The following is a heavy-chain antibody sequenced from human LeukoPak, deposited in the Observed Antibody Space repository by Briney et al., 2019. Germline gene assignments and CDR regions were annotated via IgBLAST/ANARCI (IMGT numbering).Heavy chain of an antibody. D-gene: IGHD2-2*01. CDR2: INPNSGGT. CDR1: GYTFTGYY. V-gene: IGHV1-2*02. J-gene: IGHJ6*03. CDR3: ARAAVPAAIAFYYYMDD. Sequence: ASVKVSCKASGYTFTGYYMHWVRQAPGQGLERMGWINPNSGGTNYAQKFQGRVTMTRDTSISTAYMELSRLRSDDTAVYYCARAAVPAAIAFYYYMDDWGKGTTVTISS.